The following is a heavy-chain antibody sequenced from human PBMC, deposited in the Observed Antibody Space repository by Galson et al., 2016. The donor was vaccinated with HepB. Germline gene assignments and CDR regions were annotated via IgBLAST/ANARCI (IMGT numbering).Heavy chain of an antibody. D-gene: IGHD2-2*01. CDR2: INPDGTKT. CDR1: GFSSSAYW. Sequence: SLRLSCAASGFSSSAYWMNWVRQAPGKGLVWVSHINPDGTKTAYVDSVKGRFTFSRDNAKNTLSLQMNNLRVEDTAVYYCATRKVDDIVVDFWGQGTLVTVSS. J-gene: IGHJ4*02. V-gene: IGHV3-74*01. CDR3: ATRKVDDIVVDF.